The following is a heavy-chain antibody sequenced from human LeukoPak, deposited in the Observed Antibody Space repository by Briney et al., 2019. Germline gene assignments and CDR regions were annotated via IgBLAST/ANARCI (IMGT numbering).Heavy chain of an antibody. V-gene: IGHV3-21*01. Sequence: GGSLRLSCTASGFTFSTYRMNWVRQAPGKGLEWVSSISSSSNNIYYADSLKGRFTISRDNAKNSLYLQMNSLRAEDTADCAELGITMIGGVWGKGTTVTISS. D-gene: IGHD3-10*02. J-gene: IGHJ6*04. CDR1: GFTFSTYR. CDR3: LGITMIGGV. CDR2: ISSSSNNI.